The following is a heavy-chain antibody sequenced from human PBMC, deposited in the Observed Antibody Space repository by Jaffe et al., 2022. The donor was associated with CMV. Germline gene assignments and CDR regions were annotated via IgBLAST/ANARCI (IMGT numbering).Heavy chain of an antibody. CDR2: ISAYNGNT. V-gene: IGHV1-18*01. Sequence: QVQLVQSGAEVKKPGASVKVSCKASGYTFTSYGISWVRQAPGQGLEWMGWISAYNGNTNYAQKLQGRVTMTTDTSTSTAYMELRSLRSDDTAVYYCARGIYAHHQADLGELSPCDYWGQGTLVTVSS. D-gene: IGHD3-16*02. CDR1: GYTFTSYG. J-gene: IGHJ4*02. CDR3: ARGIYAHHQADLGELSPCDY.